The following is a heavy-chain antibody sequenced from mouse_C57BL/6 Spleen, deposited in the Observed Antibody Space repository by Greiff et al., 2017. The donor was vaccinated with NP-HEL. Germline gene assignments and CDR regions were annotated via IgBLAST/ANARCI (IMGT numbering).Heavy chain of an antibody. CDR2: IWSGGST. V-gene: IGHV2-2*01. J-gene: IGHJ4*01. Sequence: QVQLKESGPGLVQPSQSLSITCTVSGFSLTSYGVHWVRQSPGKGLEWLGVIWSGGSTDYNAAFISRLSISKDNSKSQVFFKMNSLQADDTAIYYCATLNWDEDAMDYWGQGTSVTVSS. CDR1: GFSLTSYG. D-gene: IGHD4-1*02. CDR3: ATLNWDEDAMDY.